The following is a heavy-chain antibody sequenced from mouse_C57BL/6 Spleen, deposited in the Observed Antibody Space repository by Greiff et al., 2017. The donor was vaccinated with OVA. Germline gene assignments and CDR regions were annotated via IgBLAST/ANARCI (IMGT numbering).Heavy chain of an antibody. V-gene: IGHV1-61*01. CDR1: GYTFTSYW. D-gene: IGHD2-10*01. CDR3: ARSYYGNYEGFAY. J-gene: IGHJ3*01. CDR2: IYPSDSET. Sequence: QVQLQQPGAELVRPGSSVKLSCKASGYTFTSYWMDWVKQRPGQGLEWIGNIYPSDSETHYNQKFKDKATLTVDKSSSTAYMQLSSRTSEDSAVYYCARSYYGNYEGFAYWGQGTLVTVSA.